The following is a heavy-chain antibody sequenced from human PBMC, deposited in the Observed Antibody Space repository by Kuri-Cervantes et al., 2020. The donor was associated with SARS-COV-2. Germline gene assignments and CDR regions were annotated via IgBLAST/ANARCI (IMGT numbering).Heavy chain of an antibody. CDR3: AKAGGWYSSFFDY. CDR1: GFTFSSYN. CDR2: SSSSSSYI. D-gene: IGHD6-19*01. J-gene: IGHJ4*02. V-gene: IGHV3-21*04. Sequence: GESLKISCAASGFTFSSYNMNWVRQAPGKGLEWVSSSSSSSSYIYYADSVKGRFTISRDNAKNSLYLQMNSLRAGDTAVYYCAKAGGWYSSFFDYWGQGTLVTVSS.